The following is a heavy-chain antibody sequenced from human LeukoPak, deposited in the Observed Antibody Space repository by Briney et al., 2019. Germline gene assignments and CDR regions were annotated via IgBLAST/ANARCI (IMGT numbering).Heavy chain of an antibody. CDR1: GYTFTVYY. CDR3: ASLGSGSLYYYGMDV. J-gene: IGHJ6*02. CDR2: INPDNGDT. D-gene: IGHD3-10*01. Sequence: ASVKVSCKASGYTFTVYYLHWVRQAPGEGLEWMGWINPDNGDTTFAQRFLGRVTMTRDTSISTAYMELSRLRSDDTAVYFCASLGSGSLYYYGMDVWGQGTTVTVSS. V-gene: IGHV1-2*02.